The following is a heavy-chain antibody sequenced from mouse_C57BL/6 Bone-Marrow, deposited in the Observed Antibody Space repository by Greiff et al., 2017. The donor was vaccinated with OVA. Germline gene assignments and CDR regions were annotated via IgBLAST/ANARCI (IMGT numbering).Heavy chain of an antibody. CDR3: ARSRIYYYGSSPSFAY. J-gene: IGHJ3*01. V-gene: IGHV1-82*01. D-gene: IGHD1-1*01. CDR2: IYPGDGDT. CDR1: GYAFSSSW. Sequence: QVQLQQSGPELVKPGASVKISCKASGYAFSSSWMNWVKQRPGTGLAWIGRIYPGDGDTNYNGKVKGKATLTADKASCTAYMRLSSLTSEDSAVYFCARSRIYYYGSSPSFAYWGQGTLVTVSA.